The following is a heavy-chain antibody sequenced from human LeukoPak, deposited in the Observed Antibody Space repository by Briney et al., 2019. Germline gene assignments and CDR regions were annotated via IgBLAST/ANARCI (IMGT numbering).Heavy chain of an antibody. J-gene: IGHJ4*02. D-gene: IGHD3-16*01. CDR2: IWYDGTNK. CDR3: AREFEATGFWALDY. V-gene: IGHV3-33*01. Sequence: GGSLRLSCAASGFTFSNYGMHWVRQAPGKGLEWVALIWYDGTNKYYGDSVKGRFTISRDNSKNTLYLQMNSLRADDTAVYYCAREFEATGFWALDYWGQGTLVTASS. CDR1: GFTFSNYG.